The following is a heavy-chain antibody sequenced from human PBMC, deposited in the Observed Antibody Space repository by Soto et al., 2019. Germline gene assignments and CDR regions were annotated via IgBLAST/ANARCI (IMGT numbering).Heavy chain of an antibody. CDR3: ANDPGDSLDY. V-gene: IGHV6-1*01. CDR1: GDSVSIYSGA. J-gene: IGHJ4*02. Sequence: HVQLQQSGPGLVKPSQTLSLTCVLSGDSVSIYSGAWNWIRQSPSRGLEWLGRTYYRSKWYYDYAEPMKSRIIISGDTYKKQFALLLNSVPPQDAAAYYCANDPGDSLDYWGQGTQVTVSS. CDR2: TYYRSKWYY. D-gene: IGHD5-12*01.